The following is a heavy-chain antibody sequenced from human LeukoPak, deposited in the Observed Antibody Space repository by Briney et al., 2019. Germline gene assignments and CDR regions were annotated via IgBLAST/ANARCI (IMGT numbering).Heavy chain of an antibody. J-gene: IGHJ4*02. CDR1: GFTFSAYG. CDR2: ISDTVRDT. CDR3: AKDNYGGIFAS. D-gene: IGHD4-17*01. V-gene: IGHV3-23*01. Sequence: LAGESLRLSCAASGFTFSAYGMSWVRQAPGKGLEWVSHISDTVRDTWYANSVEGRFIISRDNSRDTVYLQMSSLRPEDTALYFCAKDNYGGIFASWGQGTLVTVSS.